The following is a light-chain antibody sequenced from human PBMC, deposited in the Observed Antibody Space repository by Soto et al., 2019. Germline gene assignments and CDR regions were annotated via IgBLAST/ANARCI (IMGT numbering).Light chain of an antibody. V-gene: IGKV1-5*03. CDR3: KQYDSYSYT. Sequence: DIQMTQSPSTLAASVGDRVTITCRASQGISTWVAWYQQKPGKAPKLLIYKASDLERGVPSRFSGSGYGTEFSLTISSLHPDDFATSYCKQYDSYSYTFGQGTKLEIK. J-gene: IGKJ2*01. CDR2: KAS. CDR1: QGISTW.